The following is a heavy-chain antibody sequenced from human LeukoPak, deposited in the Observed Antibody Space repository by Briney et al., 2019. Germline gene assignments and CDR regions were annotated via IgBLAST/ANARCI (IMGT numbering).Heavy chain of an antibody. CDR1: GFSFSNFA. Sequence: GGSLRLSCAASGFSFSNFAMTWVRQAPGKGLEWVSSITGGHFPTYYTDSVKGRFTISRDNSKNTMYLQMNSLRADDTDVYYCSRDPNGDYVGAFESWGQGTLVTVSS. CDR2: ITGGHFPT. D-gene: IGHD4-17*01. V-gene: IGHV3-23*01. J-gene: IGHJ5*01. CDR3: SRDPNGDYVGAFES.